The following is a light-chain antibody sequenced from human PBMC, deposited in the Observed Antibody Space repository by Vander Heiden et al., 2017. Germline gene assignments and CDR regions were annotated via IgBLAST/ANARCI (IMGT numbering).Light chain of an antibody. Sequence: DIQMTQSPSSLSASIGDRVTITCRASQSISSYLNWYQQKPGKAPNLLIFAASSLQSGVPSRFSGSGSETDFALTISSLQPEDFATYYCQQSYSTPNTFGQGTKLEIK. CDR2: AAS. CDR3: QQSYSTPNT. V-gene: IGKV1-39*01. J-gene: IGKJ2*01. CDR1: QSISSY.